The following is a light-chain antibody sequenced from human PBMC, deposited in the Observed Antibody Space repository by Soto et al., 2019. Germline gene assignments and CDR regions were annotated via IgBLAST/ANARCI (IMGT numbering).Light chain of an antibody. Sequence: DIQLTQSPSFLSASVGDRVTITCRASQAISSFLAWYQQKPGRAPKLLIYAASTLQSGVPSRFSGSGSGTAFTLTISSLQTDDFATYYCQQLNSYPRGTFGQGTKLEIK. CDR1: QAISSF. V-gene: IGKV1-9*01. CDR2: AAS. CDR3: QQLNSYPRGT. J-gene: IGKJ2*02.